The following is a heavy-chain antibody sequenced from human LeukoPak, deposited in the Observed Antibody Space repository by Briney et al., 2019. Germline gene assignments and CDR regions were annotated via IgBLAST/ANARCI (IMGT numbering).Heavy chain of an antibody. CDR3: ARGLPRSGYSYASYYFDY. Sequence: PSETLSLTCSVSGGSIRSSSYYWVWARQPPGKGLEWIGNIYYSGSTYYNPSLKSRVTISVDTSKNQFSLKLSSVTAADTAVYYCARGLPRSGYSYASYYFDYWGQGTLVTVSS. CDR1: GGSIRSSSYY. CDR2: IYYSGST. D-gene: IGHD5-18*01. J-gene: IGHJ4*02. V-gene: IGHV4-39*07.